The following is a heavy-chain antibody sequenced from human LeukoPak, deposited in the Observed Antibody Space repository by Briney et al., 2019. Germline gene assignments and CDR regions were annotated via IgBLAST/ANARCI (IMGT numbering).Heavy chain of an antibody. V-gene: IGHV3-23*01. J-gene: IGHJ1*01. CDR3: GRDPNGDYVGAFDFQR. Sequence: GGSLRLSCAASGFTFTNYAMTWVRQAPGKGLEWVSSIKASGDGTYYADSVKGRFTISRDNYRNSLFLQMYSLRAEDTAVYYCGRDPNGDYVGAFDFQRWGQGTMVTVSS. CDR2: IKASGDGT. D-gene: IGHD4-17*01. CDR1: GFTFTNYA.